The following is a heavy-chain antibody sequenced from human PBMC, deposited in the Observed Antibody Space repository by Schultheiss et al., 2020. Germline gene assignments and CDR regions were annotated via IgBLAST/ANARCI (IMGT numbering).Heavy chain of an antibody. V-gene: IGHV4-59*11. D-gene: IGHD5-18*01. CDR2: ISNSGGT. Sequence: SETLSLTCSVSGIAITSHYWSWVRQPPGKGLEWIGYISNSGGTIYNPSLSSRVTISADTSTNQCSLKLTSVAATDTAVYYCARVSAGIQRWSQKRYYYMDVWGKGTTVTVSS. CDR1: GIAITSHY. J-gene: IGHJ6*03. CDR3: ARVSAGIQRWSQKRYYYMDV.